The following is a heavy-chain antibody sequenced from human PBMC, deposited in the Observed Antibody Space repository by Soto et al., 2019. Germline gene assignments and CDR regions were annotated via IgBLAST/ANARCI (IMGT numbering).Heavy chain of an antibody. CDR1: GDSVSSNSAA. D-gene: IGHD2-15*01. J-gene: IGHJ6*03. V-gene: IGHV6-1*01. Sequence: PSQTLSLTCAISGDSVSSNSAAWNWIRQSPSRGLEWLGRTYYRSKWYNDYAVSVKSRITINPDTSKNQFSLQLNSVTPEDTAVYYCARDGYCSGGSCSYYYYYMDVWGKGTTVTVSS. CDR3: ARDGYCSGGSCSYYYYYMDV. CDR2: TYYRSKWYN.